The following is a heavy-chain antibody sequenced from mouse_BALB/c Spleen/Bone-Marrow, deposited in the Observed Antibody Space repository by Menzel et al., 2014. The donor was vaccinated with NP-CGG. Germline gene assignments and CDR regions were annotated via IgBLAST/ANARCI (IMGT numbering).Heavy chain of an antibody. Sequence: EVQLQESGPELVKPGASVKISCTASGYSFTGYFMNWVMQSHGKSLEWIGRINPYNGDTFYNQKFKGKATLTVDKSSSTAHMELRSMASEDSAVYYCARGEDDGRGSWFAYWGQGTLVTVSA. D-gene: IGHD1-2*01. J-gene: IGHJ3*01. V-gene: IGHV1-20*02. CDR3: ARGEDDGRGSWFAY. CDR1: GYSFTGYF. CDR2: INPYNGDT.